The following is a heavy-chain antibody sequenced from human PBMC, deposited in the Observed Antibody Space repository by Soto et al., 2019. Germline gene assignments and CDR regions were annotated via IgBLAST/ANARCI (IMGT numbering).Heavy chain of an antibody. CDR3: AGGGVRGVITRTRDYYGMDV. V-gene: IGHV5-51*01. J-gene: IGHJ6*02. CDR1: GYSFSSYW. Sequence: GESLKISCKGSGYSFSSYWIGWVRQMPGKGLEWMGIIYPGDSDTRYSPSFQGQVTISADKSITTAYLQWSSLKASDTAMYYCAGGGVRGVITRTRDYYGMDVWGQGTTVTV. CDR2: IYPGDSDT. D-gene: IGHD3-10*01.